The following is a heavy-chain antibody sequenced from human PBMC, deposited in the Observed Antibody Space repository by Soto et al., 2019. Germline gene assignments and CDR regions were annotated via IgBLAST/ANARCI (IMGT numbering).Heavy chain of an antibody. J-gene: IGHJ4*02. D-gene: IGHD2-15*01. CDR1: GFTFTSSA. V-gene: IGHV1-58*01. CDR3: AAGIVVVVAATPTVTADY. Sequence: SVKVSCKASGFTFTSSAVQWVRQARGQRLEWIGWIVVGSGNTNYAQKFQERVTITRDMSTSTAYMELSSLRSEDTAVYYCAAGIVVVVAATPTVTADYWGQGTLVTVSS. CDR2: IVVGSGNT.